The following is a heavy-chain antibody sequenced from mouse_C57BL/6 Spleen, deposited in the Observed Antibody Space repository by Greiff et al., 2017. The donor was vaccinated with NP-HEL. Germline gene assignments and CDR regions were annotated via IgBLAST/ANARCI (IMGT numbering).Heavy chain of an antibody. CDR3: ARGYYGYDAWFAY. Sequence: EVQLQQSGPGMVKPSQSLSLTCTVTGYSITSGYDWHWIRHFPGNKLEWMGYISYSGSTNYNPSLKSRISITHDTSKNHFFLKLNSVTTEDTATYYCARGYYGYDAWFAYWGQGTLVTVSA. D-gene: IGHD2-2*01. J-gene: IGHJ3*01. CDR2: ISYSGST. CDR1: GYSITSGYD. V-gene: IGHV3-1*01.